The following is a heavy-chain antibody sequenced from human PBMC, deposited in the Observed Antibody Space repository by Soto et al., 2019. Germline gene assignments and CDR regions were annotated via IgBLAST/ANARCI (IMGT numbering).Heavy chain of an antibody. J-gene: IGHJ6*02. CDR3: ARLDYRMIYYYYYGMDV. CDR1: GGSFSGYY. D-gene: IGHD4-4*01. CDR2: INHSGST. Sequence: LSLTCAVYGGSFSGYYWSWIRQPPGKGLEWIGEINHSGSTNYNPSLKSRVTISVDTSKNLFSLKLSSVTAADTAVYYCARLDYRMIYYYYYGMDVWGQGTTVT. V-gene: IGHV4-34*01.